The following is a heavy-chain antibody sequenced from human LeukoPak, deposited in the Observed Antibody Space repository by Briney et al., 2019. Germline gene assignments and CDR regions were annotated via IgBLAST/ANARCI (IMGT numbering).Heavy chain of an antibody. CDR3: VKVAPSGILTGFYF. J-gene: IGHJ4*02. V-gene: IGHV3-64D*06. D-gene: IGHD3-9*01. Sequence: PGGSLRLSCSASGFTFSSNPMHWVRQAPGKGLEFVSGISSNGGSTYYADFVKGRFTISRDNSKNTLYLQMSSLRAEDTAVYYCVKVAPSGILTGFYFWGQGTLVTVSS. CDR2: ISSNGGST. CDR1: GFTFSSNP.